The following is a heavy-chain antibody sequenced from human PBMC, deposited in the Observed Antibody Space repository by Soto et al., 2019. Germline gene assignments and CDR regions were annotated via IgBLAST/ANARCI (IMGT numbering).Heavy chain of an antibody. CDR2: ISSSSSDI. CDR1: VFTFSSYR. D-gene: IGHD6-19*01. CDR3: ATAVAGTDAFDI. V-gene: IGHV3-21*01. Sequence: GGSLRLSCAASVFTFSSYRMNWVRQAPGKGLEWVSSISSSSSDIYYADSVKGRFTISRDNAKNSLYLQMNSLRAEDTAVYYCATAVAGTDAFDIWGQGTMVTVSS. J-gene: IGHJ3*02.